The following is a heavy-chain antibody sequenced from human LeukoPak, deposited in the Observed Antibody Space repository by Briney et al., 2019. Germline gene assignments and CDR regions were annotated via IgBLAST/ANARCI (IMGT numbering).Heavy chain of an antibody. D-gene: IGHD6-19*01. CDR3: AKDIRSSGWSKYSDY. Sequence: GGSLRLSCAASGFTFSSYAMSWVRQAPGKGLEWVSTISGSGGSTYYADSVKGRFTISGDNSKNTLYLQMNSLRAEDTAVYYGAKDIRSSGWSKYSDYWGQGTLVTVSS. J-gene: IGHJ4*02. V-gene: IGHV3-23*01. CDR2: ISGSGGST. CDR1: GFTFSSYA.